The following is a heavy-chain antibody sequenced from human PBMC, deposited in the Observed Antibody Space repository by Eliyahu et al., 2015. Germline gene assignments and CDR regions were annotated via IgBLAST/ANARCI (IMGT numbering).Heavy chain of an antibody. CDR3: ARGPYGDYAXYFQH. Sequence: EVQLVESGGGLVKPGGSLRLXCAASGXXFSSYSMXWVRQAPGKGLEWVSSISSSSDYIYYADSVKGRFTISRDNAKNSLYLQMNSLRAEDTAVYYCARGPYGDYAXYFQHWGQGTLVTVSS. D-gene: IGHD4-17*01. CDR1: GXXFSSYS. J-gene: IGHJ1*01. CDR2: ISSSSDYI. V-gene: IGHV3-21*01.